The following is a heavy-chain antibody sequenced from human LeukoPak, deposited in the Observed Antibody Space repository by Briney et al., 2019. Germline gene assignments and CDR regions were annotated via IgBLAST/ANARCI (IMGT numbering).Heavy chain of an antibody. D-gene: IGHD3-3*01. J-gene: IGHJ4*02. CDR3: AREGFWSGSFDY. Sequence: SETLSLTCTVSGGSISSYYWSWVRQPPGKGLEWIGYIYYSGSTNYNPSLKSRVTISVDTSKNQFSLKLSSVTAADTAVYYCAREGFWSGSFDYWGQGTLVTVSS. V-gene: IGHV4-59*01. CDR1: GGSISSYY. CDR2: IYYSGST.